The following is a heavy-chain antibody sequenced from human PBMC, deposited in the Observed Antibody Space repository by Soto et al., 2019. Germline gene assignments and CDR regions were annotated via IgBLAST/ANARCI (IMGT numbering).Heavy chain of an antibody. CDR1: GFTVSSYY. V-gene: IGHV3-53*01. CDR3: AKSGGSGWFADAFDI. J-gene: IGHJ3*02. D-gene: IGHD6-19*01. CDR2: IYSGGST. Sequence: SGGSLRLSCAASGFTVSSYYMSWVRQAPGKGLEWVSVIYSGGSTYYADSVKGRFTISRDNSKNTLYLQMNSLRAEDTAVYYCAKSGGSGWFADAFDIWGQGTMVTVSS.